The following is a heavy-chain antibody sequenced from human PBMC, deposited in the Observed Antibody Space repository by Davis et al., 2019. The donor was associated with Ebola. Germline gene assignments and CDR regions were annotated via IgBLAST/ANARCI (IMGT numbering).Heavy chain of an antibody. Sequence: PSETLSLTCTLSGGSISSYYWSWIRQPPGKGLEWIGYIYYSGSTNYNPSLKSRVTISVDTSKNQFSLKLSSVTAADTAVYDCATFPIVGATKDYWGQGTLVTVSS. CDR3: ATFPIVGATKDY. CDR1: GGSISSYY. CDR2: IYYSGST. J-gene: IGHJ4*02. D-gene: IGHD1-26*01. V-gene: IGHV4-59*08.